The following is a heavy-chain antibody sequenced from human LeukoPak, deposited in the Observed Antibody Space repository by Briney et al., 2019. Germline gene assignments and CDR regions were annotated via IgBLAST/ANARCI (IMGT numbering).Heavy chain of an antibody. V-gene: IGHV3-30-3*01. CDR3: AREPHSYYYDSSVPA. D-gene: IGHD3-22*01. CDR1: GFTFSSYA. Sequence: GGSLRLSCAASGFTFSSYAMHWVRQAPGKGLEWVAVISYDGSNKYYADSVKGRFTISRDNSRNTLYLHMNNLRTEDTGVYYCAREPHSYYYDSSVPAGGQGTLVTVSS. J-gene: IGHJ4*02. CDR2: ISYDGSNK.